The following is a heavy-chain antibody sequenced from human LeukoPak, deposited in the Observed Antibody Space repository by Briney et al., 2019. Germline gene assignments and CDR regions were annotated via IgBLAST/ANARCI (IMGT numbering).Heavy chain of an antibody. CDR3: ARAPRWGSSYSLPKFDY. D-gene: IGHD6-6*01. CDR1: GGTFSSYA. J-gene: IGHJ4*02. V-gene: IGHV1-69*01. Sequence: SVKVSCKASGGTFSSYAIGWVRQAPGQGLEWMGGIIPIFGTANYAQKFQGRVTITADESTSTAYMELSSLRSEDTAVYYCARAPRWGSSYSLPKFDYRGQGTLVTVSS. CDR2: IIPIFGTA.